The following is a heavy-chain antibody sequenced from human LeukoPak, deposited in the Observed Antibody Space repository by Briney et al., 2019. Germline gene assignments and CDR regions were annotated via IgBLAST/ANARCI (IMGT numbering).Heavy chain of an antibody. CDR3: AGVRVGVAGTIDY. CDR1: GYTFTGYY. J-gene: IGHJ4*02. V-gene: IGHV7-4-1*02. CDR2: INTNTGNP. D-gene: IGHD6-19*01. Sequence: ASVKVSCKASGYTFTGYYMHWVRQAPGQGLEWMGWINTNTGNPTYAQGSTGRFVFSLDTSVSTAYLQISSLKAEDTAVYYCAGVRVGVAGTIDYWGQGTLVTVSS.